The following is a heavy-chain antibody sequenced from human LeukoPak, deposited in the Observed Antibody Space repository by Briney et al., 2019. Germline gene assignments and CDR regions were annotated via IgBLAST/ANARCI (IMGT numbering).Heavy chain of an antibody. CDR3: ARDDPHPGVL. Sequence: SVKVSCKASGGTFSSYAISWVRQAPGQGLEWMGGIIPIFGTANYAQKFQGRVAITTDESTSTAYMELSSLRSEDTAVYYCARDDPHPGVLWGQGTQVTVSS. CDR1: GGTFSSYA. J-gene: IGHJ4*02. CDR2: IIPIFGTA. V-gene: IGHV1-69*05. D-gene: IGHD2-8*02.